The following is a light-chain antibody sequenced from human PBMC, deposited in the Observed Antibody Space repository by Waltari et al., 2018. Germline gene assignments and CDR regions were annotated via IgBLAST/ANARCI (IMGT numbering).Light chain of an antibody. V-gene: IGKV3-11*01. CDR2: DAS. CDR3: QQRSNWPPLT. J-gene: IGKJ4*01. CDR1: QSVSTY. Sequence: EIVLTQSPAPLSLSPGERATLSCRASQSVSTYLAWSQQKPGQAPRLLIYDASHRATGIPARFSGSGSGTDFTLTISSLEPEDCAIYYCQQRSNWPPLTFGGGTKVEIK.